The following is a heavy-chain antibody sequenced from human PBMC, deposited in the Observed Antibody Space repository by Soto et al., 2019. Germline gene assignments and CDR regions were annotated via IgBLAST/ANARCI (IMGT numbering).Heavy chain of an antibody. Sequence: EVQLLESGGGLVQPGGSLRLSCTASGLTLSNFIMSWVRQAPGKGLEWVSTISDGGGATFYTDSVRGRFTVSRDSSKNTLYLQMNNLSADDTAVYYCAKDRNFDRLPASFWGQGTLVTVSA. CDR1: GLTLSNFI. V-gene: IGHV3-23*01. J-gene: IGHJ4*02. CDR2: ISDGGGAT. CDR3: AKDRNFDRLPASF. D-gene: IGHD3-9*01.